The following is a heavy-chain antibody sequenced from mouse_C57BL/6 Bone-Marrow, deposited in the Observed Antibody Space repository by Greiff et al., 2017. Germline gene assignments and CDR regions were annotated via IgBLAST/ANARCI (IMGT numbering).Heavy chain of an antibody. Sequence: QVQLQQSGPRLVQLSQSLSITCTVSGFSLTSYGVHWVRQSPAKGLGWLGVIWSGGSTDYNAAFISRLRLSKDNSKSQVFFKMNSLQAGDTAMYYCARKGDYYGNYEDAMDYRGQGTSVTVSS. D-gene: IGHD2-1*01. CDR1: GFSLTSYG. CDR2: IWSGGST. CDR3: ARKGDYYGNYEDAMDY. J-gene: IGHJ4*01. V-gene: IGHV2-2*01.